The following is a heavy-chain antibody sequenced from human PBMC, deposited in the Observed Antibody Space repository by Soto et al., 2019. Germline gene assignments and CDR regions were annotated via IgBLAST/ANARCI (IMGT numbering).Heavy chain of an antibody. CDR3: ARTDCSSTSCYNYYYYGMDV. V-gene: IGHV1-3*01. CDR1: GYSFTKYG. Sequence: ASVKVSCKTSGYSFTKYGLHWVRQAPGQRLEWMGWINPGNGDTKYSQKFQGRVTITRDTSATTAYMELSSLRSEDSAVFYCARTDCSSTSCYNYYYYGMDVWGQGTTVTSP. D-gene: IGHD2-2*01. CDR2: INPGNGDT. J-gene: IGHJ6*02.